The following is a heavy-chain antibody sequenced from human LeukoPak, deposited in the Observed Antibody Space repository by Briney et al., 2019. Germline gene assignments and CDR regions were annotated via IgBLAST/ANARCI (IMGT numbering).Heavy chain of an antibody. CDR2: ISSNNRYI. D-gene: IGHD3-10*01. V-gene: IGHV3-21*01. J-gene: IGHJ4*02. CDR1: GFTFSTYS. Sequence: KPGGSLRLSYAASGFTFSTYSMNWVRQAPGKGLEWVSSISSNNRYIYYADSVKGRFTISRDNAKNSLYLQMNSLRAEDTAMYYCSRERRVYYASGAYAYPFEYWGQGTRVAVSS. CDR3: SRERRVYYASGAYAYPFEY.